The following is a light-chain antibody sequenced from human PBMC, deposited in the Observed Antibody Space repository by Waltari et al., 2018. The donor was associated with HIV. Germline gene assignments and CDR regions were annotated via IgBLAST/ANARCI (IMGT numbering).Light chain of an antibody. Sequence: EIVLTQSPATLSLSPGERATISCRASQSVRRYLAWYQQKPGQAPRLLIYDASNRVTGIPARFSGTGSGTDFTLTISSLEPEDFAVYYCQQRSNWPTTYTFGQGTKLEIK. J-gene: IGKJ2*01. V-gene: IGKV3-11*01. CDR3: QQRSNWPTTYT. CDR2: DAS. CDR1: QSVRRY.